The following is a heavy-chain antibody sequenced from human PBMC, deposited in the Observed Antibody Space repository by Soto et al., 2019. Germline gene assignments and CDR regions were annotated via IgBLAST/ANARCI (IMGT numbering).Heavy chain of an antibody. D-gene: IGHD5-12*01. J-gene: IGHJ4*02. CDR3: ARDKKSNIVATTWDY. CDR2: ISAYNGNT. Sequence: QVQLVQSGAEVMKPGASVKVSCKASGYTFTSYGISWVRQAPGQGLEWMGWISAYNGNTNYAQKLQGRVNMTTDTPTSTAYMELRSLRSDDTAVYYCARDKKSNIVATTWDYWGQGTLVTVSS. CDR1: GYTFTSYG. V-gene: IGHV1-18*04.